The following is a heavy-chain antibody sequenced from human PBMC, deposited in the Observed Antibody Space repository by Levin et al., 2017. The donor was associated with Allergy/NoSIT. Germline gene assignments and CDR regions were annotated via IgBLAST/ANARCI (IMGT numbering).Heavy chain of an antibody. CDR1: GFPFATCA. CDR2: ISYDGSHE. Sequence: GASLPLSCSASGFPFATCAIHWVRQAPDKGLEWVAFISYDGSHENYADSVRGRFTISRDNSRNTVSLQIDSLRVEDTAVYYCARDVGRWNFGVVIIGLGMDVWGQGTTVTVSS. D-gene: IGHD3-3*01. CDR3: ARDVGRWNFGVVIIGLGMDV. J-gene: IGHJ6*02. V-gene: IGHV3-33*01.